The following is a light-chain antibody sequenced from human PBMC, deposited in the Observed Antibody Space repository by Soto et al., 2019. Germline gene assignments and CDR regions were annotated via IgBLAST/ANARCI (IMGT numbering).Light chain of an antibody. V-gene: IGKV1-33*01. CDR3: QQYENLPLT. CDR2: DAS. CDR1: QDISKY. Sequence: DIQLAQSPSSLSASVGDRVTIPCQASQDISKYLNWYQQKPGKAPKLLIYDASNLETGIPSRFSGSGSGTNFSLTITSLQPVDIATYYCQQYENLPLTFGGGTKVGIK. J-gene: IGKJ4*01.